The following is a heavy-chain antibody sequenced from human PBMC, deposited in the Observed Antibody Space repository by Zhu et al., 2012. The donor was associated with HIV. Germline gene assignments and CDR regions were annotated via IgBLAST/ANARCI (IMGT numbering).Heavy chain of an antibody. D-gene: IGHD6-13*01. CDR1: GGSFSGYY. CDR2: INHSGST. Sequence: QVQLQQWGAGLLKPSETLSLTCAVYGGSFSGYYWSWIRQPPGKGLEWIGEINHSGSTNYNPSLKSRVTISVDTSKNQFSLKLSSVTAADTAVYYCASLRIAAAGTRLIDYWGQGTLVTVSS. V-gene: IGHV4-34*01. J-gene: IGHJ4*02. CDR3: ASLRIAAAGTRLIDY.